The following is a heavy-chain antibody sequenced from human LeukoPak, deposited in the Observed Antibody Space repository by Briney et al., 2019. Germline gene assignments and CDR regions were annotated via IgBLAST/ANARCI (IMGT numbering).Heavy chain of an antibody. D-gene: IGHD3-16*02. CDR1: GYSFTSYW. Sequence: GESLKISCKGSGYSFTSYWIGWVRQMPGKGLEWMGIIYPGDSDTRYSPSFQGQVTISADKSISTAYLQWSSLKASDTAMYYCAGPPWDYVWGSYRFHDAFDIWGQGTMVTVSS. CDR3: AGPPWDYVWGSYRFHDAFDI. J-gene: IGHJ3*02. CDR2: IYPGDSDT. V-gene: IGHV5-51*01.